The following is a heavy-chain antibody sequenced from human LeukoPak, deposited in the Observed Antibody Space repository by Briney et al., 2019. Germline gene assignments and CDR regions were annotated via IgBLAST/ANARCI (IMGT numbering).Heavy chain of an antibody. J-gene: IGHJ4*02. Sequence: GGSLRLSCAASGFTFSDYYMSWIRQAPGKGLEWVSYISSSSNKNYSDSVKGRFTISRDNAKNSLYLQMNSLTAEDTAVYYCARDVKNYDYVWGSYRYFIGPYYFDYWGQGTLVTVSS. CDR2: ISSSSNK. D-gene: IGHD3-16*02. CDR3: ARDVKNYDYVWGSYRYFIGPYYFDY. V-gene: IGHV3-11*05. CDR1: GFTFSDYY.